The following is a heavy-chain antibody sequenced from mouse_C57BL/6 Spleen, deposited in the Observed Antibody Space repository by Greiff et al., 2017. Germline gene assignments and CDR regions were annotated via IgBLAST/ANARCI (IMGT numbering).Heavy chain of an antibody. CDR2: IDPVDGEA. J-gene: IGHJ1*03. CDR1: GFNIKDYY. CDR3: ARTVYYGSSYDWYFDV. V-gene: IGHV14-2*01. Sequence: VQLQQSGAELVKPGASVKLSCTASGFNIKDYYMHWVKQRTEQGLAWIGRIDPVDGEAKYAPKFQGKATITADTSSNTAYLQLSSLTSEDTAVYYCARTVYYGSSYDWYFDVWGTGTTVTFAS. D-gene: IGHD1-1*01.